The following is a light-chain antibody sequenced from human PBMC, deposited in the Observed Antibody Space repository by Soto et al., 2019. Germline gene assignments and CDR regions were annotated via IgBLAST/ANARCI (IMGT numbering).Light chain of an antibody. V-gene: IGLV2-14*02. CDR1: SSDVGSYNF. CDR2: EGS. CDR3: SSYTTAFFYV. J-gene: IGLJ1*01. Sequence: QSALTQPASVSGSPGQSITISCTGTSSDVGSYNFVSWFQQHPGKAPKLMIYEGSERPSGVSNRFSGSKSGNTASLTISGLQAEDEADYYCSSYTTAFFYVFGTGTKVTVL.